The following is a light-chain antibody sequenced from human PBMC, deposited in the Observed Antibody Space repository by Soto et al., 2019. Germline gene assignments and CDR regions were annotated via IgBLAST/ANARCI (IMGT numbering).Light chain of an antibody. CDR2: GAS. CDR1: QSVSSN. J-gene: IGKJ5*01. V-gene: IGKV3-15*01. Sequence: EIVMTQSPATLSVSPGERATLSCRASQSVSSNLAWYQQKPGQAPRLLIYGASTRATGIPARFSGSGSGTGFTLTISSLQSEDFAVYYCQQYNNWPSLTFGQGTRLEIK. CDR3: QQYNNWPSLT.